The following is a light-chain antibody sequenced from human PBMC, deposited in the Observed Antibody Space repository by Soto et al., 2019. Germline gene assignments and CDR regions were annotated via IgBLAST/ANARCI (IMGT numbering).Light chain of an antibody. J-gene: IGKJ1*01. Sequence: DIQLTQSPSTLSSSVGDRVTITCRASQSISNWLAWYQQKSGKAPKLLIYQAASLESGVPSRFSGSGSGTEFTLTSSSLQPDDFASYYCQEYWDGTFGQGTKVEIK. CDR2: QAA. V-gene: IGKV1-5*03. CDR3: QEYWDGT. CDR1: QSISNW.